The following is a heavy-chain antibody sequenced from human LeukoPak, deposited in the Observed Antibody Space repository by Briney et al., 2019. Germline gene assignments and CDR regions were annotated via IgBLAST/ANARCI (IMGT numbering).Heavy chain of an antibody. V-gene: IGHV4-34*01. D-gene: IGHD4-17*01. CDR3: ARDYGDYVVGYYYGMDV. CDR2: INHSGST. J-gene: IGHJ6*02. CDR1: GGSLGGYY. Sequence: PSETLSLTCAVYGGSLGGYYWRWIRRPPGKGLEWIGEINHSGSTNYNPSLKSRVTISVDTSKNQFSLKLSSVTAADTAVYYCARDYGDYVVGYYYGMDVWGQGTTVTVSS.